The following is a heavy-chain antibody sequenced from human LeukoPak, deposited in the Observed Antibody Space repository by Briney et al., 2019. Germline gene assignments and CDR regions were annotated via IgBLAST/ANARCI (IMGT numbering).Heavy chain of an antibody. CDR1: GYTFTGYY. CDR3: ARPMTTLSMTHYYYGMDV. V-gene: IGHV1-2*02. J-gene: IGHJ6*02. D-gene: IGHD4-11*01. Sequence: GASVKVSCKASGYTFTGYYMHWVRQAPGQGLEWMGWINPNSGGTNYAQKFQGRVTMTRDTSISTAYMELSRLRSDDTAVYYCARPMTTLSMTHYYYGMDVWGQGTTVTVSS. CDR2: INPNSGGT.